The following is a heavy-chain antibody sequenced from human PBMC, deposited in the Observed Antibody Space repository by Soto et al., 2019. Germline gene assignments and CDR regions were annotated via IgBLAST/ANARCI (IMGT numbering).Heavy chain of an antibody. D-gene: IGHD5-12*01. CDR3: ATYSGYSLPMDV. CDR2: ISGSGGST. J-gene: IGHJ6*03. V-gene: IGHV3-23*01. Sequence: PGGSLRLSCAASGFTFSSYAMSWVRQAPGKGLEWVSAISGSGGSTYYADSVKGRFTISRDNAKNTLYLQMNSLRAEDSAMYYCATYSGYSLPMDVWGKGTTVTVSS. CDR1: GFTFSSYA.